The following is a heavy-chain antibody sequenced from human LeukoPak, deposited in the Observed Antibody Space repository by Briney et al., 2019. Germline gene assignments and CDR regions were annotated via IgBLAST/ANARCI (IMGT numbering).Heavy chain of an antibody. D-gene: IGHD2-2*02. CDR1: GGTFSSYA. CDR3: AIVVVPAAIRGGYYYYYMDV. V-gene: IGHV1-69*05. CDR2: IIPIFGTA. J-gene: IGHJ6*03. Sequence: SVKVSCKASGGTFSSYAISWVRQAPGQGLEWMGGIIPIFGTANYAQKFQGRVTITTDESTSTAYMELSSLRSEDTAVYYCAIVVVPAAIRGGYYYYYMDVWGKGTTVTVSS.